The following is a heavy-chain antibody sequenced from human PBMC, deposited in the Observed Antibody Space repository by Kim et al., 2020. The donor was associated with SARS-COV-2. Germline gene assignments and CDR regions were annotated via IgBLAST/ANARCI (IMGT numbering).Heavy chain of an antibody. Sequence: GGSLRLSCAASGFTFSSYWMSWVRQAPGKGLEWVANIKQDGSEKYYVDSVKGRFTISRDNAKNSLYLQMNSLRAEDTAVYYCARDGWYCSSTSWYGPCGMDVWGQGTTVTVS. J-gene: IGHJ6*02. CDR3: ARDGWYCSSTSWYGPCGMDV. V-gene: IGHV3-7*03. CDR2: IKQDGSEK. CDR1: GFTFSSYW. D-gene: IGHD2-2*01.